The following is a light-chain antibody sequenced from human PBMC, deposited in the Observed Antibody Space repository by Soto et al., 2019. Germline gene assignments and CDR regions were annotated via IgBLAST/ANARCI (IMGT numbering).Light chain of an antibody. V-gene: IGKV3-20*01. Sequence: EIVLKQSPDSLSLSPGERATISCRASQSVKNNYLAWYQQKPGQPPRFLIYDASSMATGIPDRFSGSGSGTDFTLTISRLEPEDFAVYYCQQYSSTPLTFGGGTKVDIK. CDR1: QSVKNNY. CDR3: QQYSSTPLT. J-gene: IGKJ4*01. CDR2: DAS.